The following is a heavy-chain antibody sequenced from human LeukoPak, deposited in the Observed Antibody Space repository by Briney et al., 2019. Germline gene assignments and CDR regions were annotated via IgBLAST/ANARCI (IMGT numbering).Heavy chain of an antibody. V-gene: IGHV4-34*01. Sequence: SETLSLTCAVYGGSFSGYYWSWIRQPPGKGLEWIGEINHSGSTNYNPSLKSRVTISVDTSKNQFSLKLSSVTAADTAVYYCARHVTTVAGDFDYWGQGTLVTVSS. CDR2: INHSGST. CDR3: ARHVTTVAGDFDY. D-gene: IGHD4-23*01. CDR1: GGSFSGYY. J-gene: IGHJ4*02.